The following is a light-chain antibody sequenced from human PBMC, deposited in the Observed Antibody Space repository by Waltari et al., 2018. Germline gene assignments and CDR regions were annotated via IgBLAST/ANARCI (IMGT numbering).Light chain of an antibody. CDR1: QSVSSNY. CDR3: HQYGSSPRT. CDR2: GTS. J-gene: IGKJ1*01. Sequence: EILLTQSPGTLSLSPGERATLSCRASQSVSSNYLAWYQQIPGQAPRLVIYGTSSRATGIPDRFSGSGSGTDFTLTISRLEPEDFAVYYCHQYGSSPRTFGQGTKVEIK. V-gene: IGKV3-20*01.